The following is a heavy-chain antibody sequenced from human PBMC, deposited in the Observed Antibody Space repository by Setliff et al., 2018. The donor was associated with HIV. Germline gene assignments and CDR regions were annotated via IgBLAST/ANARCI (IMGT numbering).Heavy chain of an antibody. Sequence: GESLKISCAASGFTFSTYWMSWGRQAPGKGLEWVANIKHDGVESYYEASVKGRFTISRDNAKNSLHLQMNSLRAEDTAVYYCARTLTGRAPLATIDLWGQGALVTVSS. J-gene: IGHJ5*02. CDR3: ARTLTGRAPLATIDL. CDR2: IKHDGVES. CDR1: GFTFSTYW. V-gene: IGHV3-7*01. D-gene: IGHD1-20*01.